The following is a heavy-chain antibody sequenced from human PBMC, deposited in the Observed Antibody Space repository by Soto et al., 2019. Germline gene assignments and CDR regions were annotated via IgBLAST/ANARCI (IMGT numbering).Heavy chain of an antibody. D-gene: IGHD4-4*01. J-gene: IGHJ3*01. V-gene: IGHV3-9*01. CDR1: GFTFDDYA. CDR3: VKVSYSSLTTLGSAFDV. Sequence: QLVESGGGLVQPGRSLRLSCAASGFTFDDYAMHWVRQAPGKGLEWVAGISWSGDNMAYADSVKGRFITSRDNVKNSMYLQMNSLRVEDTAQYPCVKVSYSSLTTLGSAFDVWGQGTMVTVS. CDR2: ISWSGDNM.